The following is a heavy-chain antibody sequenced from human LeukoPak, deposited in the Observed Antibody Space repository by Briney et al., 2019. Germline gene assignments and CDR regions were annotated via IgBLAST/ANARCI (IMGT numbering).Heavy chain of an antibody. CDR1: GFIYSSYT. J-gene: IGHJ3*02. D-gene: IGHD3-9*01. CDR3: ARILTGYPPEDDAFDI. CDR2: ISSSGSTK. V-gene: IGHV3-48*04. Sequence: PGGPLTLFCAASGFIYSSYTMNWLRQAPGKGREGVSYISSSGSTKYYAVSVHGRVTVSRDDAENSLYLQMNSLRAEDTAVYYCARILTGYPPEDDAFDIWGQGTMVTVSS.